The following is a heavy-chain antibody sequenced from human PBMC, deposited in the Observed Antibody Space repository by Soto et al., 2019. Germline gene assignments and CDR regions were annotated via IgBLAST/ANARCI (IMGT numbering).Heavy chain of an antibody. CDR1: GFSLTTSGVG. D-gene: IGHD6-6*01. CDR3: ARGIATRPVFAFDV. V-gene: IGHV2-5*01. CDR2: IYWSGDE. Sequence: SGPTLVNPTQTLTLTCSFSGFSLTTSGVGVGWIRQPPGKALEWLAHIYWSGDEHYRPSLKSRLSITKDASKNQVVLTMTNMDPVDTATYYCARGIATRPVFAFDVWGQGTTVTVSS. J-gene: IGHJ6*02.